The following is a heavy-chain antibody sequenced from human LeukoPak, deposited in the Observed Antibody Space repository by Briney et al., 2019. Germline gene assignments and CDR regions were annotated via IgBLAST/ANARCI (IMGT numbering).Heavy chain of an antibody. CDR1: GGSISSGGYY. D-gene: IGHD6-13*01. V-gene: IGHV4-61*08. J-gene: IGHJ4*02. CDR3: ARDRPGGSSLDY. CDR2: IYTSGST. Sequence: ETLSLTCTVSGGSISSGGYYWSWIRQPPGKGLEWIGRIYTSGSTNYNPSLKSRVTMSIDTSKNQFSLKLSSVTAADTAVYYCARDRPGGSSLDYWGQGTLVTVSS.